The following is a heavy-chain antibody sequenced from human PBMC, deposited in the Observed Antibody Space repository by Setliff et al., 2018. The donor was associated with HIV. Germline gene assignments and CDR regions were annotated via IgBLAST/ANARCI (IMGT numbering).Heavy chain of an antibody. Sequence: ASVKVSCKSSGYTFTAYYMHWVRQAPGQGLEWMGWINPNSGGTNYAQNFQGRVTMTRDTSINTAYMELSRLRSDDTAVYYCARDVGKWLVRNYMDVWGKGTTVTVSS. V-gene: IGHV1-2*02. CDR3: ARDVGKWLVRNYMDV. J-gene: IGHJ6*03. CDR2: INPNSGGT. D-gene: IGHD6-19*01. CDR1: GYTFTAYY.